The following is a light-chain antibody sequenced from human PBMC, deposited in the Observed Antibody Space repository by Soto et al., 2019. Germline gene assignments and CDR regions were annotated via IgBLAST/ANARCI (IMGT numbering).Light chain of an antibody. CDR1: SGHSTYA. Sequence: QAVVTQSPSVSASLGASVKLTCTLSSGHSTYAIAWHQQQSEKGPRFLMKINSDGSHSKGDGFFDRFSGSSSGAERHLTISSLQSEDEADYYCQSLDTGIQVFGGGTKLTVL. V-gene: IGLV4-69*02. CDR2: INSDGSH. J-gene: IGLJ3*02. CDR3: QSLDTGIQV.